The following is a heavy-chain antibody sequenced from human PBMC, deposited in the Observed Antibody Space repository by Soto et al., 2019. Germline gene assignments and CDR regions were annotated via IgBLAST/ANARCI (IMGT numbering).Heavy chain of an antibody. CDR3: ARESGTTFDY. CDR2: IYYSGST. V-gene: IGHV4-39*02. J-gene: IGHJ4*02. CDR1: GGSITTSNW. Sequence: PSETLSLTCAVSGGSITTSNWWCWIRQPPGKGLEWIGSIYYSGSTYYNPSLKSRVTISVDTSKNQFSLKLSSVTAADTAVYYCARESGTTFDYWGQGTLVTVSS. D-gene: IGHD1-1*01.